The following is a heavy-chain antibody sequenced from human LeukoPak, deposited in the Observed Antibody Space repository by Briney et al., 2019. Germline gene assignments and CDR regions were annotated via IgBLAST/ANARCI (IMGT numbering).Heavy chain of an antibody. CDR1: GGTFSSYA. CDR2: IIPILGIA. J-gene: IGHJ4*02. D-gene: IGHD5-18*01. Sequence: SVKVSCKASGGTFSSYAISWVRQAPGQGLERMGRIIPILGIANYAQKFQGRVTITADKSTSTAYMELSSLRSEDTAVYYCARPARGYSYGYVVPSFDYWGQGTLVTVSS. V-gene: IGHV1-69*04. CDR3: ARPARGYSYGYVVPSFDY.